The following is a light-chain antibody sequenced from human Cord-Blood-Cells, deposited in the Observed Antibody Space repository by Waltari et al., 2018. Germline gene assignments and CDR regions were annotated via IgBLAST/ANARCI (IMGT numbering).Light chain of an antibody. CDR3: QQRSNWPPYT. CDR1: QSVSRD. V-gene: IGKV3-11*01. CDR2: DAS. Sequence: ESVCTHSPATLPLSPGERATLCCRASQSVSRDLAWYQQKHGQTPRHLIHDASNRATGSPARFSGSGSGTDFTLTISSLEPEDFAVYYCQQRSNWPPYTFGQGTKLEIK. J-gene: IGKJ2*01.